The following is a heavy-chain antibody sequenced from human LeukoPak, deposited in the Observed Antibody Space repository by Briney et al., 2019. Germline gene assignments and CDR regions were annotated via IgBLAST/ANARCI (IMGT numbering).Heavy chain of an antibody. CDR3: ARGVLGYSYGFDY. CDR2: VSTSGGST. Sequence: GGSLRLSCAASGLTFSRYAMSWVRQAPGKGLEWVSGVSTSGGSTYYADPVKGRFTISRHNSENTLYLQMNSLRGEDTAVYYCARGVLGYSYGFDYWGQGTLVTVSS. CDR1: GLTFSRYA. D-gene: IGHD5-18*01. J-gene: IGHJ4*02. V-gene: IGHV3-23*01.